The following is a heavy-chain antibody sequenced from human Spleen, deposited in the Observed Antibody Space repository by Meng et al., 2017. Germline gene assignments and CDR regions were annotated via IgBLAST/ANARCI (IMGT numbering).Heavy chain of an antibody. CDR1: GFTFSTVG. CDR3: VPRTTYFDS. Sequence: EVRLLESGGGLVQPGWSLRLSCAASGFTFSTVGMNWVRQAPGKGLEWVSTISSTGGATYYADSVKGRLTISRDNSKNTLYLQMNSLRAEDTAVYYCVPRTTYFDSWGLGTLVTVSS. V-gene: IGHV3-23*01. CDR2: ISSTGGAT. J-gene: IGHJ4*02. D-gene: IGHD4-11*01.